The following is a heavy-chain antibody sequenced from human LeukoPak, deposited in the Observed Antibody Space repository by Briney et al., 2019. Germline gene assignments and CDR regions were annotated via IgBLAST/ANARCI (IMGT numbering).Heavy chain of an antibody. J-gene: IGHJ4*02. V-gene: IGHV3-7*01. CDR3: ARESPDY. CDR2: IKEDGSEK. CDR1: GFMFSSYW. Sequence: GGSLRLSCAASGFMFSSYWMSWVRQAPGKGLEWVADIKEDGSEKSYVDSVKGRFTISRDNAKNSLYLQMNSLRAEDTAVYYCARESPDYWGQGTLVTVSS.